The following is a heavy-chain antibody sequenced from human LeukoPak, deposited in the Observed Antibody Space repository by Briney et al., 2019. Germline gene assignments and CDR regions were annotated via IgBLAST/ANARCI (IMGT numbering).Heavy chain of an antibody. D-gene: IGHD5-18*01. CDR3: AKGETAMVQFDY. CDR2: ISGSGDRT. V-gene: IGHV3-23*01. J-gene: IGHJ4*02. Sequence: GGSLRLSCAASGFSFSSYAMTWVRQAPGKGLESVSTISGSGDRTFYADSVKGRFTISRDNSKNTLYLQMNSLRAEDTAVYYCAKGETAMVQFDYWGQGTLVTVSS. CDR1: GFSFSSYA.